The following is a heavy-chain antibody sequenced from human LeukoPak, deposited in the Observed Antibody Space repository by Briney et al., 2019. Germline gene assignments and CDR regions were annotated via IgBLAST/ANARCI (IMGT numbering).Heavy chain of an antibody. Sequence: RGSLRLSCAASGFTFSSYAMSWVRQAPGKGLEWVSAISGTGGSTYYADSVDGRFTISRDNSKNTLYLQMNSLRAEDTAVYYCAKVPGAVAVYPFDYWGQGTLVTVPS. V-gene: IGHV3-23*01. CDR3: AKVPGAVAVYPFDY. CDR2: ISGTGGST. J-gene: IGHJ4*02. D-gene: IGHD6-19*01. CDR1: GFTFSSYA.